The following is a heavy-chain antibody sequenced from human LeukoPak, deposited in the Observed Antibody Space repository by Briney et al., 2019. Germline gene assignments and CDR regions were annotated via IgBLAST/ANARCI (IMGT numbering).Heavy chain of an antibody. CDR2: IIPILGIA. Sequence: GASVEVSCKASGGTFSSYAISWVRQAPGQGLEWMGRIIPILGIANYAQKFQGRVTITADKSTSTAYMELSSLRSEDTAVYYCARVRYYYDSSGYHGDQNFQHWGQGTLVTVSS. CDR3: ARVRYYYDSSGYHGDQNFQH. V-gene: IGHV1-69*04. D-gene: IGHD3-22*01. J-gene: IGHJ1*01. CDR1: GGTFSSYA.